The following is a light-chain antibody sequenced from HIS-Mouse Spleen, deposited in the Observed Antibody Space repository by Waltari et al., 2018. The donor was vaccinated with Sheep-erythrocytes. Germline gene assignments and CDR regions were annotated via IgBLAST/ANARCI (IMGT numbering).Light chain of an antibody. CDR2: AAS. Sequence: DIQMTQSPSSLSASVGDRVTITCRASQSISSYLNWYQQKPGKAPKLLIYAASSLQSGVPSRFSCSGSGTDFTLTNSSLQPEDFATYYCQQSYSTPPTFGGGTKVEIK. CDR1: QSISSY. CDR3: QQSYSTPPT. J-gene: IGKJ4*01. V-gene: IGKV1-39*01.